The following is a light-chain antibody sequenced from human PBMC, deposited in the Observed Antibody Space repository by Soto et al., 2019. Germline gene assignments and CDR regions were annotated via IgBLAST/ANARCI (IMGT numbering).Light chain of an antibody. CDR3: QSYDRSLRGYV. CDR1: SSNIGSGYD. CDR2: GNT. V-gene: IGLV1-40*01. Sequence: QSVVTQPPSVSGAPGQRVTISCTGTSSNIGSGYDVHWYQHLPGTAPKLLIYGNTIRPSGVPDRFSGSKSGTSASLAITGLQAEDEADYYCQSYDRSLRGYVFGTGTKRTVL. J-gene: IGLJ1*01.